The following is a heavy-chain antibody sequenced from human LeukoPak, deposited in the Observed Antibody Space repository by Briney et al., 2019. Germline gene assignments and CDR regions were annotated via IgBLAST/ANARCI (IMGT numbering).Heavy chain of an antibody. CDR3: ARGLPIDN. CDR1: GGSTSSGSDY. J-gene: IGHJ4*02. CDR2: IYSSGST. V-gene: IGHV4-61*02. Sequence: SETLSLTCTVSGGSTSSGSDYWSWIRHPAGKGLEWIGRIYSSGSTNYNPSLKSRVTMPIDTSKNQFSLKLSSVTAADTAVYYCARGLPIDNWGQGTLVTVSS.